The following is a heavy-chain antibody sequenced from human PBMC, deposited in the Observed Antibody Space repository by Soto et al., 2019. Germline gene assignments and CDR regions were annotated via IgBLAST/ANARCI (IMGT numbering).Heavy chain of an antibody. CDR2: ISGSGGST. J-gene: IGHJ4*02. Sequence: GGSLRLSCAASGFTFSSYAMSWVRQAPGKGLEWVSAISGSGGSTYYADSVKGRFTISRDNSKNTLYLQMNSLRAEDTAVYYCAKLLKYYDFWCGYYSRASKDYWGQGTLVTVSS. D-gene: IGHD3-3*01. V-gene: IGHV3-23*01. CDR3: AKLLKYYDFWCGYYSRASKDY. CDR1: GFTFSSYA.